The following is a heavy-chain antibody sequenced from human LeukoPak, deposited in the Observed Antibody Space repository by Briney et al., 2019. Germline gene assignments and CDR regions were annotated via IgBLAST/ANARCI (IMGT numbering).Heavy chain of an antibody. CDR2: INPNSGGT. CDR3: ARVPITMVRGVIKYYFDY. J-gene: IGHJ4*02. Sequence: ASVKVSCKASGYTFTSYYMHWVRQAPGQGLEWMGWINPNSGGTNYAQKFQGRVTMTRDTSISTAYMELSRLRSDDTAVYYCARVPITMVRGVIKYYFDYWGQGTLVTVSS. D-gene: IGHD3-10*01. CDR1: GYTFTSYY. V-gene: IGHV1-2*02.